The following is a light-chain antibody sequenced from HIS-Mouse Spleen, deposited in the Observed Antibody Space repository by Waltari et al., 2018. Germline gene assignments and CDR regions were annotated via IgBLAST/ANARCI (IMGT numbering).Light chain of an antibody. CDR2: EGS. CDR3: SSYTSSSTYV. Sequence: QSALTQPASVSGSPGQSITISCTGTSSDVGSYNLVPWYHQHPGKAPKLMIYEGSKRPSGVSNRFSGSKSGNTASLTISGLQAEDEADYYCSSYTSSSTYVFGTGTKVTVL. V-gene: IGLV2-14*02. J-gene: IGLJ1*01. CDR1: SSDVGSYNL.